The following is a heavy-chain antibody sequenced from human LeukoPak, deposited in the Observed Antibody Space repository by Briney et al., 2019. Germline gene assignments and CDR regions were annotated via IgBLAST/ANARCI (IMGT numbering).Heavy chain of an antibody. V-gene: IGHV3-30*18. Sequence: HPGGSLRLSCAASGFTFSSYGMHWVRQAPGKGLEWVAVISYDGSNKYYADSVKGRFTISRDNSKNTLYLQMNSLRAEDTAVYYCAKSLVLWLASDWGQGTLVTVSS. J-gene: IGHJ4*02. D-gene: IGHD4/OR15-4a*01. CDR1: GFTFSSYG. CDR2: ISYDGSNK. CDR3: AKSLVLWLASD.